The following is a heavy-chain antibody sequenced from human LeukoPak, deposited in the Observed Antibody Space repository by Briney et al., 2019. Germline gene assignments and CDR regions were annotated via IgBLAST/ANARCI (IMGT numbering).Heavy chain of an antibody. CDR1: GGSISSYY. D-gene: IGHD3-9*01. V-gene: IGHV4-59*01. Sequence: GSLSLTCTVSGGSISSYYWSWIRQPPGKGLEWIGYIYYSGSTNYNPSLKSRVTISVDTSKNQFSLKLSSVTAADTAVYYCARSYDILTGYYPSGFDYWGQGTLVTVSS. CDR3: ARSYDILTGYYPSGFDY. CDR2: IYYSGST. J-gene: IGHJ4*02.